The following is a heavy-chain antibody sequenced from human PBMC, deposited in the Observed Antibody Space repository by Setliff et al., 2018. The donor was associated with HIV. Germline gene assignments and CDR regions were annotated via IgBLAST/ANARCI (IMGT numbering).Heavy chain of an antibody. Sequence: SETLSLTCTVYGGSFSDYYWSWIRQPPGKGLEWIGEINHSGTTIYSPSLKSRVTMSVDTSKNQFSLKLSSVTAADTAVYYCARDSDYYDSSGRHIRLFDYWGQGTLVTVSS. D-gene: IGHD3-22*01. CDR2: INHSGTT. V-gene: IGHV4-34*01. CDR3: ARDSDYYDSSGRHIRLFDY. J-gene: IGHJ4*02. CDR1: GGSFSDYY.